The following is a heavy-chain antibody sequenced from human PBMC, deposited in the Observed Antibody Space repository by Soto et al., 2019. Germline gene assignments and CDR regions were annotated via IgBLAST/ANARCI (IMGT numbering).Heavy chain of an antibody. CDR3: ARQVFGPLHGLVDV. CDR1: GGSISSYY. Sequence: QVQLQESGPGLVKPSETLSLSCTVSGGSISSYYWSWFRQSPGKRMEWIGYVHHSWGSSYNPSLQSRVAISLDTSKSQFSLKVTFVTATDTAVYYCARQVFGPLHGLVDVWGHGTPVTVSS. V-gene: IGHV4-59*08. CDR2: VHHSWGS. J-gene: IGHJ6*02. D-gene: IGHD3-10*02.